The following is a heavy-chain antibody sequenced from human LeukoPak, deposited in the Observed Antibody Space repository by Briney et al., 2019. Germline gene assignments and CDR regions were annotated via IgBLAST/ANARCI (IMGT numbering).Heavy chain of an antibody. V-gene: IGHV1-18*01. CDR1: GYTFTSYG. Sequence: ASVKVSCKASGYTFTSYGISWERQAPGQGLEWMGWISAYNGNTNYAQKLQGRVTMTTDTSTSTAYMELRSLRSDDTAVYYCARGPLAYSGISGGDYWGQGTLVTVSS. CDR2: ISAYNGNT. J-gene: IGHJ4*02. CDR3: ARGPLAYSGISGGDY. D-gene: IGHD1-26*01.